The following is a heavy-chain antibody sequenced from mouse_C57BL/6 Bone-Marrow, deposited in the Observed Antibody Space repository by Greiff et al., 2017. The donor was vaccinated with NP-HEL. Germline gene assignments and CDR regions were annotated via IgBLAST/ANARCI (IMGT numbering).Heavy chain of an antibody. CDR2: IDPEDGET. V-gene: IGHV14-2*01. D-gene: IGHD1-1*01. J-gene: IGHJ4*01. Sequence: VQLQQSGAELVKPGASVKLSCTASGFNIKDYYMHWVKQRPEQGLEWIGRIDPEDGETKYAPQFQGKATITAATSSNTASLQLSSLTSEDTAVYYCALTTVGATDWDSYAMDYWGQGTSVTVSS. CDR1: GFNIKDYY. CDR3: ALTTVGATDWDSYAMDY.